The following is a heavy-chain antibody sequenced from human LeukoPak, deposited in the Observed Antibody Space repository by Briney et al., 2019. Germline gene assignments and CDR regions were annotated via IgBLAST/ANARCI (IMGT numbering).Heavy chain of an antibody. CDR2: MNPNSGNT. Sequence: ASVKVSCKASGYTFTSYDINWVRQATGQGLEWMGWMNPNSGNTGYAQKFQGRVTMTRNTSISTAYMELSSLRSEDTAVYYCAREVVVTAIYRANWFDPWGQGTLVTVSS. CDR3: AREVVVTAIYRANWFDP. J-gene: IGHJ5*02. V-gene: IGHV1-8*01. CDR1: GYTFTSYD. D-gene: IGHD2-21*02.